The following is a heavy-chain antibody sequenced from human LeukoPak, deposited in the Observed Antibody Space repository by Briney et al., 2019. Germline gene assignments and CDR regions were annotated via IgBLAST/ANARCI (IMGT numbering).Heavy chain of an antibody. CDR2: ISYDGSNK. CDR3: ARGQGSSGAFDI. CDR1: GFTFSSYA. V-gene: IGHV3-30*01. Sequence: GRSLRLSCAASGFTFSSYAMHWVRQAPGKGLEGVAVISYDGSNKYYADSVKGRFTISRDNSKNTLYLQMNSLRAEDTAVYYCARGQGSSGAFDIWGQGTMVTVSS. D-gene: IGHD6-6*01. J-gene: IGHJ3*02.